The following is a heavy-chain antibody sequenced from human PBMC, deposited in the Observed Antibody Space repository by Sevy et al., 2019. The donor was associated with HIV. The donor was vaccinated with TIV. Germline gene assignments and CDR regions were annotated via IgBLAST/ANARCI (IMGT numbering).Heavy chain of an antibody. J-gene: IGHJ6*02. D-gene: IGHD3-10*01. V-gene: IGHV3-30-3*01. CDR3: ARGGSGSFDPFYYYYDMDV. CDR2: ISYDGHMK. CDR1: GFTFSTHA. Sequence: QLGGSLRLSCTASGFTFSTHAAHWVRQAPGKGLEWVAVISYDGHMKYYADSVKGRFTISRDNSKSALYMDMNSLRPDDTARYYCARGGSGSFDPFYYYYDMDVWGQGTTVTVSS.